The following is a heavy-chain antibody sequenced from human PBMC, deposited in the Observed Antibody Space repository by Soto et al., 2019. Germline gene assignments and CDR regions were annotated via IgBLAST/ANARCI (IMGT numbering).Heavy chain of an antibody. J-gene: IGHJ4*02. CDR2: VYNSGST. CDR3: ARYRREAVAGYTLDN. CDR1: GGYIRSDY. D-gene: IGHD6-13*01. V-gene: IGHV4-59*01. Sequence: PFEPQCLPCSVAGGYIRSDYWTWIREHRGKGLEWIGYVYNSGSTNYNPSLKSRVTISEDTSKSQFSLKVNSMTAADTAVYYCARYRREAVAGYTLDNWGQGILVTVSS.